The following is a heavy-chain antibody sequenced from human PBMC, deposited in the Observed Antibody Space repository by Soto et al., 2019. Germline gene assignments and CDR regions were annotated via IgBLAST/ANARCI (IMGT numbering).Heavy chain of an antibody. CDR3: ARAYGGNPALFDP. V-gene: IGHV3-53*01. Sequence: GGSLRLSCAASGFTVSSYRMSWVRQAPGKGLEWISVIYTGGSTYYADSVKGRFTFSRDNSKNTLYLQMNSLRAEDTAVYYCARAYGGNPALFDPWGQGTLVTVSS. D-gene: IGHD4-17*01. J-gene: IGHJ5*02. CDR2: IYTGGST. CDR1: GFTVSSYR.